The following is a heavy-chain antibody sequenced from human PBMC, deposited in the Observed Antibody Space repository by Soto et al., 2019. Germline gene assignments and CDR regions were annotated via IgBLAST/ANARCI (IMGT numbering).Heavy chain of an antibody. Sequence: PSETLSLTCTVSGGSISNNSYYWGWVRQPPGKGLEWIGSVYYSGNTYYNPSLKSRVTISVDTSKNQFSLKLSSVTAADTAVFYRARHHVKRGLVAASGWAFDIWGQGTMVTVSS. V-gene: IGHV4-39*01. J-gene: IGHJ3*02. CDR3: ARHHVKRGLVAASGWAFDI. CDR1: GGSISNNSYY. CDR2: VYYSGNT. D-gene: IGHD2-15*01.